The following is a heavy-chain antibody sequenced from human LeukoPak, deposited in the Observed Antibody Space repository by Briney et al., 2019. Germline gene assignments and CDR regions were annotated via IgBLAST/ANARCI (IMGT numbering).Heavy chain of an antibody. CDR3: ARGVNSSWVADY. CDR1: GYTFTSYY. Sequence: ASVKVSCKASGYTFTSYYMHWVRQAPGQGLEWMGIINPSGGSTSYAQEFQGRVTMTRDMSTSTVYMELNSLRSEDTAVYYCARGVNSSWVADYWGQGTLVTVSS. D-gene: IGHD6-13*01. V-gene: IGHV1-46*01. J-gene: IGHJ4*02. CDR2: INPSGGST.